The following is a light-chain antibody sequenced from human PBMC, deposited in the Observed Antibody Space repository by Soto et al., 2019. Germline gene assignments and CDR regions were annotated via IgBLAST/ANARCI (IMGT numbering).Light chain of an antibody. CDR1: SSNIGTNT. CDR2: NDN. Sequence: QSVLTQPSSASGTPGQTVTISCSGTSSNIGTNTVNWYRQVPGTAPKLLIFNDNVRPSGVPGRFSGSRSGTSASLAISGLRSEDEADYYCAAWDGSLKVVVLGGGTKLTVL. V-gene: IGLV1-44*01. J-gene: IGLJ3*02. CDR3: AAWDGSLKVVV.